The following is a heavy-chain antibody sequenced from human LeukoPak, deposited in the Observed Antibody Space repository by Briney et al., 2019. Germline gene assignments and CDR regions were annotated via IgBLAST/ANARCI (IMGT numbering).Heavy chain of an antibody. V-gene: IGHV3-53*01. CDR3: ARETVRGVFDY. CDR1: GFTVSSNY. D-gene: IGHD3-10*01. J-gene: IGHJ4*02. Sequence: GGSLRLSCAASGFTVSSNYMSWVRQAPGKGLEWVSVIYSGGSTYYADSEKGRFTISRDNSKNTLYLQMNSLRAEDTAVYYCARETVRGVFDYWGQGTLVTVSS. CDR2: IYSGGST.